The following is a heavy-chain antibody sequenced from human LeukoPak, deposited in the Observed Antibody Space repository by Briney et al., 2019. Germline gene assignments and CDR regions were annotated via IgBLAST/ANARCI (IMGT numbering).Heavy chain of an antibody. V-gene: IGHV1-18*01. J-gene: IGHJ4*02. CDR3: AAEYYDILTGSFDY. CDR2: ISAYNGNT. CDR1: GYTFTSYG. Sequence: ASVKVSCKASGYTFTSYGISWVRQAPGQGLEWMGWISAYNGNTNYAQKLQGRVTITADKSTSTAYMELSSLRSEDTAVYYCAAEYYDILTGSFDYWGQGTLVTVSS. D-gene: IGHD3-9*01.